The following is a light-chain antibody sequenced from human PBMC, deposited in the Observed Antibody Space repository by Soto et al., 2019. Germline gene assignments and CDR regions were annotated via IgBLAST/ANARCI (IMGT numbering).Light chain of an antibody. J-gene: IGKJ4*01. CDR3: XQRSNXPLT. CDR1: QSVSSY. CDR2: DAS. V-gene: IGKV3-11*01. Sequence: EIVLTQSPATLSLSPGERATLSCRASQSVSSYLAWYQQKPGQAPRLLIYDASNRATGIPARFXXXXXGTXXXXXXXXXEPEDFAXXYCXQRSNXPLTFGGGTKVEIK.